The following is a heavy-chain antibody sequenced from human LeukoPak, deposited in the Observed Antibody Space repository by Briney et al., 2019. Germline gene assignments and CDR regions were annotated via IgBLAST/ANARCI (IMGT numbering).Heavy chain of an antibody. D-gene: IGHD6-13*01. Sequence: GSLRLSCAVSGFTFSNYGMHWVRQAPGKGLEWVAVISYDGRNKYHADSVTGRFTISRDNSKNTLYLQMNSLRAEDTAVYYCAKDGSVAAADYYFDYWGQGTLVTVSS. CDR1: GFTFSNYG. V-gene: IGHV3-30*18. CDR2: ISYDGRNK. J-gene: IGHJ4*02. CDR3: AKDGSVAAADYYFDY.